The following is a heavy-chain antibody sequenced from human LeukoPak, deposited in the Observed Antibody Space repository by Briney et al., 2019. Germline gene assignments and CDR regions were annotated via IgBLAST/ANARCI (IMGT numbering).Heavy chain of an antibody. CDR2: IYHSGST. J-gene: IGHJ4*02. Sequence: SETLSLTCTVSGYSISSGYYWGWIRQPPGKGLEWIGSIYHSGSTYYNPSLKSRVTISVDTSKNQFSLKLSSVTAADTAVYYCARSFGACTNGVCPGGLGYWGQGTLVTVSS. V-gene: IGHV4-38-2*02. CDR3: ARSFGACTNGVCPGGLGY. CDR1: GYSISSGYY. D-gene: IGHD2-8*01.